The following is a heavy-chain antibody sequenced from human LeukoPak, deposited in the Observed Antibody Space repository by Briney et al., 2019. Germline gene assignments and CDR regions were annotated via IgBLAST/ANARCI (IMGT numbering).Heavy chain of an antibody. V-gene: IGHV4-39*01. CDR2: IYYSGST. J-gene: IGHJ4*02. CDR1: GGSISSSSYY. D-gene: IGHD5-18*01. CDR3: ARLRYSYGRFDY. Sequence: SETLSLTCTVSGGSISSSSYYWGWIRQPPWKGLEWIGGIYYSGSTYYNPSLKSRVTISVETSKNQFSLKLSSVTAADTAVYYCARLRYSYGRFDYWGQGTLVTVSS.